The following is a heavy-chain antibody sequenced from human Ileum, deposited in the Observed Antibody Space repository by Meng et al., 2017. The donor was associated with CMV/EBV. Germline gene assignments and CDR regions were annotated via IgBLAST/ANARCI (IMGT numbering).Heavy chain of an antibody. Sequence: SGFSLSTDSMIWVRHAPGKGLEWVSSISSSSSYIYYADSVKGRFTISRDNAKHSLYLQMNSLRAEDTAVYYCATLAVAVAGRRFDPWGQGTLVTVSS. D-gene: IGHD6-19*01. V-gene: IGHV3-21*01. J-gene: IGHJ5*02. CDR1: GFSLSTDS. CDR2: ISSSSSYI. CDR3: ATLAVAVAGRRFDP.